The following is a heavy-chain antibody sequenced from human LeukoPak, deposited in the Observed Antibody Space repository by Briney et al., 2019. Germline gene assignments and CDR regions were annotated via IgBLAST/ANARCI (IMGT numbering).Heavy chain of an antibody. J-gene: IGHJ6*02. CDR1: RVSISSYH. CDR3: ATGKGTTVTYYYYGMDV. Sequence: SETLSLTCTVSRVSISSYHWSWLRQPPGKGLEWVGDIYYSGSTNYNPSLKSRVTISVDTSNNQFSLKVSSVTAADTAVYYCATGKGTTVTYYYYGMDVWGQGTTVTVSS. V-gene: IGHV4-59*01. CDR2: IYYSGST. D-gene: IGHD4-17*01.